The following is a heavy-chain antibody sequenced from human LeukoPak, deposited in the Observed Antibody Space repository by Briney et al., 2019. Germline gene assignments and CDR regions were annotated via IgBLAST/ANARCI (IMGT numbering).Heavy chain of an antibody. V-gene: IGHV4-31*03. CDR1: GGSISSGGYY. J-gene: IGHJ4*02. CDR3: ARALKGLGYLFDY. Sequence: SETLSLTCTVSGGSISSGGYYWSWIRQHPGKGLEWIGYIYYSGSTYYNPSLKSRVTISVDTSKNQFSLKLSSVTAADTAVFYCARALKGLGYLFDYWGQGSLVTVSS. CDR2: IYYSGST. D-gene: IGHD5-12*01.